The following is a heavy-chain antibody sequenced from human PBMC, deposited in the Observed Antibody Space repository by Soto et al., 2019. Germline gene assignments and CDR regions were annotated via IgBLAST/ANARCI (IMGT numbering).Heavy chain of an antibody. CDR3: ARVPGVGYYDSSGYYDY. CDR1: GFTFSSYG. J-gene: IGHJ4*02. CDR2: IWYDGSNK. Sequence: GGSLRLSCAASGFTFSSYGMHWVRQAPGKGLEWVAVIWYDGSNKYYADSVKGRFTISRDNSKNTLYLQMNSLRAEDTAVYYCARVPGVGYYDSSGYYDYWGQGTLVTVSS. V-gene: IGHV3-33*01. D-gene: IGHD3-22*01.